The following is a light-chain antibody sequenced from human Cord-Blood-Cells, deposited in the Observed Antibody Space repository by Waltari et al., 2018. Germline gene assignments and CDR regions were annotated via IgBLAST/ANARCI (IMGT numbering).Light chain of an antibody. V-gene: IGKV1-39*01. CDR1: QSISSY. CDR2: AAS. Sequence: IQMTQSPSSLSASVGDRVTINCRASQSISSYLNWYQQKPGKAPKLLIYAASSLQSGVPSRFSGSGSGTDFTLTISSLQPEDFATYYCQQSYSTPPWTFGQGTKVEIK. CDR3: QQSYSTPPWT. J-gene: IGKJ1*01.